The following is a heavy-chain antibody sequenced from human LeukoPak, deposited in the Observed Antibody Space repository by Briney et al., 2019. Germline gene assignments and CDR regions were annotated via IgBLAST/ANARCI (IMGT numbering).Heavy chain of an antibody. J-gene: IGHJ4*02. CDR3: AREDRVGPNIFDY. CDR2: IYYSGST. Sequence: SQALSLTCTVSGGSISSGGYYWSWIRQPPGKGLEWIGFIYYSGSTYYNPSLKSRLSISVDTSKNQFSLKLNSVTAADTAVYYCAREDRVGPNIFDYWGQGTLVTVSS. CDR1: GGSISSGGYY. V-gene: IGHV4-30-4*01. D-gene: IGHD1-26*01.